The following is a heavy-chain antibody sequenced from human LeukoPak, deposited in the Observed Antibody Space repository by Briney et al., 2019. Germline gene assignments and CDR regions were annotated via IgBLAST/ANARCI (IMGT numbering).Heavy chain of an antibody. J-gene: IGHJ3*02. CDR1: GASITSYY. Sequence: SETLSLTCIVSGASITSYYWTWIRQPPGKGLEWIGYIYYSGSTKYNPSLKSRVTISLDMSKMQFSLKLSSLSAADTAVYYCARGITRDAFDIWGQGTMVTVSS. CDR2: IYYSGST. D-gene: IGHD3-16*01. V-gene: IGHV4-59*12. CDR3: ARGITRDAFDI.